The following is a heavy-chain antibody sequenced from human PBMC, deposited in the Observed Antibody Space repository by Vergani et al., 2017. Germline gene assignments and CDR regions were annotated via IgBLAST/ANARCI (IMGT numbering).Heavy chain of an antibody. CDR1: EFTFSDVW. J-gene: IGHJ4*02. D-gene: IGHD6-6*01. CDR3: AKDSGKGSSPYFDY. V-gene: IGHV3-23*04. CDR2: ISGSGGST. Sequence: EGQLVESGGGLVKPGGSLRLSCAASEFTFSDVWMSWVRQAPGKGLEWVSAISGSGGSTYYADSVKGRFTISRDNSKNTLYLQMNSLRAEDTAVYYCAKDSGKGSSPYFDYWGQGTLVTVSS.